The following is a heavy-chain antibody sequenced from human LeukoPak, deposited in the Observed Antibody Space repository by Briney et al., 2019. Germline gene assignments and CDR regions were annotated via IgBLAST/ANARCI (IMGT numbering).Heavy chain of an antibody. V-gene: IGHV1-18*01. CDR3: ARGVDYYDY. CDR2: ISAYSGNT. J-gene: IGHJ4*02. CDR1: GYSLTSYG. D-gene: IGHD3-22*01. Sequence: ASVKVSCKASGYSLTSYGIIWVRQAPGQGLEWMGWISAYSGNTNYAQKIQGRVTMTTDTSTSTAYMELRSLRSDDTAVYYCARGVDYYDYWGQGTLVTVSS.